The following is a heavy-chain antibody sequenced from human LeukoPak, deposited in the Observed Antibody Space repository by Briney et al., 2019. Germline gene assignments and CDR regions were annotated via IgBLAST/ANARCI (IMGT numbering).Heavy chain of an antibody. CDR1: GGSISSYY. D-gene: IGHD7-27*01. CDR2: IYHSGST. Sequence: KPSETLSLTCTVSGGSISSYYWSWIRQPPGKGLEWIGHIYHSGSTNYNPSLKSRVTISVDTSKKQFSLRLSSVTAADTAVYYCAVLGAFDIWGQGTMVTSLQ. V-gene: IGHV4-59*01. J-gene: IGHJ3*02. CDR3: AVLGAFDI.